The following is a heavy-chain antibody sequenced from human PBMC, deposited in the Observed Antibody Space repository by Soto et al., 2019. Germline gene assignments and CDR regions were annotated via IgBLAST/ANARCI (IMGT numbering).Heavy chain of an antibody. CDR1: GFTFSSYA. CDR3: ARADRDGYNYGDY. J-gene: IGHJ4*02. D-gene: IGHD5-12*01. Sequence: QVQLVESGGGVVQPGRSLRLSCAASGFTFSSYAMHWVRQAPGKGLDWVAVISYDGSNKYYADSVKGRFTISRDNSKNTLYLQMNSLKVDDTAIYYCARADRDGYNYGDYWGQGSLVTVSS. V-gene: IGHV3-30-3*01. CDR2: ISYDGSNK.